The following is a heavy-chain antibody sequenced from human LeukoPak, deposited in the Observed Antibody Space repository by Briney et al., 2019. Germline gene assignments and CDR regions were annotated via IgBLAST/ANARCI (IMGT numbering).Heavy chain of an antibody. D-gene: IGHD6-19*01. Sequence: GASVKVSCKASGYTFTSYYMHWVRQAPGQGLEWMGIINPSGGSTSYAQKFQGRVTMTRGTSTSTVYMELSSLRSEDTAVYYCARDWSSGILVNWFDPWGQGTLVTVSS. J-gene: IGHJ5*02. CDR1: GYTFTSYY. CDR3: ARDWSSGILVNWFDP. CDR2: INPSGGST. V-gene: IGHV1-46*01.